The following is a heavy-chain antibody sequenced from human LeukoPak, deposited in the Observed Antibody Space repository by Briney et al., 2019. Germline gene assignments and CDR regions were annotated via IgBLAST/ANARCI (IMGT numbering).Heavy chain of an antibody. CDR2: ISAYNGNT. V-gene: IGHV1-18*01. CDR3: ARAPWAAAEAKDAFDI. Sequence: GASVKVSCKASGYTFTSYGISWVRQAPGQGLEWMGWISAYNGNTNYAQKFQGRVTVTRDTSISTAYMELSRLRSDDTAVYYCARAPWAAAEAKDAFDIWGQGTMVTVSS. J-gene: IGHJ3*02. D-gene: IGHD6-13*01. CDR1: GYTFTSYG.